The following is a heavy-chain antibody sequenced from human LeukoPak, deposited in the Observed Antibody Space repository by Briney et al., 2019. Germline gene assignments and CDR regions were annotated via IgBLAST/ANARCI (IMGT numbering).Heavy chain of an antibody. CDR1: GFTFSSYT. V-gene: IGHV3-21*01. CDR3: ARRDNYDY. CDR2: IISSSTYT. Sequence: GGSLRLSCAASGFTFSSYTMNWVRQAPGKGLEWVSSIISSSTYTFYADSVKGQFTISRDNAKNSLYLQMNSLRAEDTAVYYCARRDNYDYWGQGTLVTVSS. J-gene: IGHJ4*02. D-gene: IGHD2-15*01.